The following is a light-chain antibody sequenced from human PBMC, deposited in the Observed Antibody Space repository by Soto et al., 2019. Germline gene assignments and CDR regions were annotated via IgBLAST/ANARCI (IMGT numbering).Light chain of an antibody. J-gene: IGLJ2*01. CDR2: DVN. Sequence: QSALTQPASVSGSPGQSITISCTGTSSDIGAYNFVSWYQQHPGKAPKLMLYDVNIRPSGVSNRFSGSKSGNTASLTISGLQAEDEXXYYCTSWTTSTTMIFGGGTKVTVL. V-gene: IGLV2-14*03. CDR3: TSWTTSTTMI. CDR1: SSDIGAYNF.